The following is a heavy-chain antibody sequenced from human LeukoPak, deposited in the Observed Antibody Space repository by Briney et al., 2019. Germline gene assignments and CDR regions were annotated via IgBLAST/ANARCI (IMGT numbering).Heavy chain of an antibody. CDR1: GYTFTIYG. D-gene: IGHD2-15*01. CDR2: ISAYNGDT. CDR3: ARGVAPFDY. Sequence: ASVKVSCKASGYTFTIYGINWVRQAPGQGPEWMGWISAYNGDTNFAQNFQGRVTMTTDPSTSTAYMELRSLRSDDTAVYYCARGVAPFDYWGQGTLVTVSS. J-gene: IGHJ4*02. V-gene: IGHV1-18*01.